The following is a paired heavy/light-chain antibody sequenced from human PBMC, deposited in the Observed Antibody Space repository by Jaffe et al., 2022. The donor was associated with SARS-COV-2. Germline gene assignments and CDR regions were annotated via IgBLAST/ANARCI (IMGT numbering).Light chain of an antibody. V-gene: IGLV5-45*03. CDR2: YKSDSDK. CDR3: LIWHSGAWV. CDR1: SGINVGTYN. Sequence: QAVLTQPSSLSASPGASASLTCTLRSGINVGTYNIYWYQQKPRSPPQYLLRYKSDSDKQQGSGVPSRFSGSKDDSANAGILLISGLQSEDEADYYCLIWHSGAWVFGTGTKVTVL. J-gene: IGLJ1*01.
Heavy chain of an antibody. J-gene: IGHJ3*02. CDR3: AKRAPDDAFDI. CDR1: GFTFSTYA. CDR2: ISGSGHST. Sequence: EVQLLESGGGLVQPGGSLRLSCAASGFTFSTYAMNWVRQAPGKGLEWVSGISGSGHSTHYADSVKGRFTISRDNSKNTLDLHMKSLRDEDTAVYYCAKRAPDDAFDIWGQGTLVTVSS. V-gene: IGHV3-23*01.